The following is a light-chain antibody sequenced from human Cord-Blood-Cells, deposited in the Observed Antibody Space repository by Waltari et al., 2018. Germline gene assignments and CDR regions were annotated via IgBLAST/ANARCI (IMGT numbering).Light chain of an antibody. Sequence: QSALTQPASVSGSPGQSITISCTGTSSDVGGYTYVSWYQQHPGKAPKPMIYVVSNRPSGVSNRFSGSKSGNTASLTISGLQAEDEADYYCSSYTSSSTYVFGTGTKVTVL. CDR3: SSYTSSSTYV. CDR1: SSDVGGYTY. V-gene: IGLV2-14*03. J-gene: IGLJ1*01. CDR2: VVS.